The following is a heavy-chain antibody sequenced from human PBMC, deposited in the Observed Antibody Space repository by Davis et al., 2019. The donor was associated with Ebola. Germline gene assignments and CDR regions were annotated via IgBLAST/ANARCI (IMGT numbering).Heavy chain of an antibody. D-gene: IGHD2-8*01. CDR3: AKYCTNGVCPFDY. CDR2: IGSDT. CDR1: GFTFSPYN. Sequence: GGSLRLSCAASGFTFSPYNMDWVRQAPGKGLEWVANIGSDTHYADPVKGRFTISRDNAKNSLYLQMNSLRAEDTAVYYCAKYCTNGVCPFDYWGQGTLVTVSS. V-gene: IGHV3-21*05. J-gene: IGHJ4*02.